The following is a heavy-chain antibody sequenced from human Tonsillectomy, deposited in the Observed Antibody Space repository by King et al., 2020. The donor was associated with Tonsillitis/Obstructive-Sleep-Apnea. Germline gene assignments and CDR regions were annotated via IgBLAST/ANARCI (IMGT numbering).Heavy chain of an antibody. J-gene: IGHJ4*02. Sequence: QLVQSGAEVKKPGASVKVSCKASGYTFTSYGISWVRQAPGQGLEWMGWISAYNGNTNYAQKLQGRVTMTTDTSTRTAYMGLRSLRYDDTAVYYCARERIAVAASFDYWGQGTLVTVSS. CDR1: GYTFTSYG. CDR2: ISAYNGNT. V-gene: IGHV1-18*01. D-gene: IGHD6-19*01. CDR3: ARERIAVAASFDY.